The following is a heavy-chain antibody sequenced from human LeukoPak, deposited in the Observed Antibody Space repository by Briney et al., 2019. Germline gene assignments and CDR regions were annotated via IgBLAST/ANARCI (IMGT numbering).Heavy chain of an antibody. Sequence: SETLSLTCTVSGGSISSYYWSWIRQPPGKGLEWIGYIYTSGSTNYNPSLKSRVTISVDTSKNQFSLKLSSVTAADTAVYYCARLFHSYGPYYYYYYYMDVWGKGTTVTVSS. J-gene: IGHJ6*03. CDR2: IYTSGST. D-gene: IGHD5-18*01. V-gene: IGHV4-4*09. CDR3: ARLFHSYGPYYYYYYYMDV. CDR1: GGSISSYY.